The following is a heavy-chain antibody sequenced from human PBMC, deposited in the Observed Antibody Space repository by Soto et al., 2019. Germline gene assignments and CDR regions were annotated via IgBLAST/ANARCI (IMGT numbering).Heavy chain of an antibody. J-gene: IGHJ4*02. CDR3: ARGRTPITGTSLDY. V-gene: IGHV4-34*01. CDR2: INHSGST. D-gene: IGHD1-20*01. CDR1: GGSFSGYY. Sequence: SETLSLTCAVYGGSFSGYYWTWIRQPPGKGLEWIGEINHSGSTNYKPSLRSRVTISVDTSKNQLSLKVNSVTAADTAVYYCARGRTPITGTSLDYWGQGTLVTVSS.